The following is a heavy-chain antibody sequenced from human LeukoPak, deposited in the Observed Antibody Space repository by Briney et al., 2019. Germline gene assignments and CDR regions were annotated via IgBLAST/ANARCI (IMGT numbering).Heavy chain of an antibody. CDR2: INHSGST. CDR3: ARLSGVAVAGSGFDY. J-gene: IGHJ4*02. V-gene: IGHV4-34*01. CDR1: GGSFSGYY. Sequence: SETLSLTCAVYGGSFSGYYWSWIRQPPGKGLEWIGEINHSGSTNYNPSLKSRVTISVDTSKNQFSLKLSSVTAADTAVYYCARLSGVAVAGSGFDYWGQGTLVTVSS. D-gene: IGHD6-19*01.